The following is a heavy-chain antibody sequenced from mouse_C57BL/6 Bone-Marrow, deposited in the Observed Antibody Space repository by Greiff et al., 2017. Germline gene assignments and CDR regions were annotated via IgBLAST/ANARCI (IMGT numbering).Heavy chain of an antibody. Sequence: EVMLVESGAELVKPGASVKLSCTASGFNIKDYYMHWVKQRTEQGLEWIGRIDPEDGETKYAPKFQGKATITADTSSNTAYLQLSSLTSEDTAVYYCARSTLYYSTLYAMDYWGQGTSVTVSS. V-gene: IGHV14-2*01. D-gene: IGHD2-5*01. CDR3: ARSTLYYSTLYAMDY. CDR1: GFNIKDYY. CDR2: IDPEDGET. J-gene: IGHJ4*01.